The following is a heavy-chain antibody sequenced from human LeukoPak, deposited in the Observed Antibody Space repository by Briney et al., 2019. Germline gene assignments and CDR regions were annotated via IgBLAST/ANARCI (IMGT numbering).Heavy chain of an antibody. CDR2: ISSGGTTI. CDR3: VRDRTVGVPGTLYFDF. Sequence: GGFLRLSCGASGFTFSSYAVNWVRQAPGKGLEWISYISSGGTTIHYADSVRGRFTIFRDDAENSLYLQMNSLRAEDTALYHCVRDRTVGVPGTLYFDFWGRGTLVTVSS. CDR1: GFTFSSYA. V-gene: IGHV3-48*03. D-gene: IGHD2-2*01. J-gene: IGHJ4*02.